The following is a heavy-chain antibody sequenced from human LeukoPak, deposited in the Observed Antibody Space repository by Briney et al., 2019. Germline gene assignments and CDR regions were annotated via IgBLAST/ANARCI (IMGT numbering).Heavy chain of an antibody. CDR1: GGTSNSHA. CDR2: IIPNLGTT. J-gene: IGHJ4*02. V-gene: IGHV1-69*04. D-gene: IGHD3-22*01. CDR3: ATTNDGGGYQWGDFFDF. Sequence: SVKVSCKASGGTSNSHAISWVRQAPGQGLEWMGRIIPNLGTTNRAQNFQDRVTLTADKSTNTAYMELTSLTSDDTAVYHCATTNDGGGYQWGDFFDFWGQGTLVTVSS.